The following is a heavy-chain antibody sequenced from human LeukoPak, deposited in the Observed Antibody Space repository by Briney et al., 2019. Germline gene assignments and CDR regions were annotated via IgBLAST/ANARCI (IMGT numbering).Heavy chain of an antibody. CDR1: GFTFSSYA. CDR3: ARLAVAGPQMDV. Sequence: GGSLRLSCAASGFTFSSYAMNWVRQAPGKGLEWVSYISTSGSTIYQADSVKGRFTISRDNAKKSLYLQMNSLRAEDTAIYYCARLAVAGPQMDVWGQGTTVTVSS. V-gene: IGHV3-48*03. D-gene: IGHD6-19*01. J-gene: IGHJ6*02. CDR2: ISTSGSTI.